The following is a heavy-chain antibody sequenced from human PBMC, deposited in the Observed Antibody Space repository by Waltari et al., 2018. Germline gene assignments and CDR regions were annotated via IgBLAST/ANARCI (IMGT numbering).Heavy chain of an antibody. J-gene: IGHJ4*02. CDR3: AKAYLTTVNPVDY. CDR1: GFTFSSYG. V-gene: IGHV3-30*02. D-gene: IGHD4-17*01. CDR2: IRYDGSNK. Sequence: QVQLVESGGGVVQPGGSLRLSCAASGFTFSSYGMHWVRQAPGKGLGWVAFIRYDGSNKYYADSVKGRFTISRDNSKNTLYLQMNSLRAEDTAVYYCAKAYLTTVNPVDYWGQGTLVTVSS.